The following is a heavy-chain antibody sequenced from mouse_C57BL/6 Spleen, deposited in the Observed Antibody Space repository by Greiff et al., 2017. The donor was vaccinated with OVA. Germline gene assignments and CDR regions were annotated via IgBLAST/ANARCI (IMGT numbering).Heavy chain of an antibody. CDR3: ARAKLNYAMDY. J-gene: IGHJ4*01. CDR2: IYPGDGAT. CDR1: GYAFSSSW. Sequence: VQLQESGPELVKPGASVKISCKASGYAFSSSWMNWVKQRPGKGLEWIGRIYPGDGATNYNGKFKGKATLTADKSSSTAYMQLSSLTSEDSAVYFCARAKLNYAMDYWGQGTSVTVSS. V-gene: IGHV1-82*01.